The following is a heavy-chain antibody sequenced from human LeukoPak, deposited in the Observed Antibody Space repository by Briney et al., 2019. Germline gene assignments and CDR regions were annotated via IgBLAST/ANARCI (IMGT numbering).Heavy chain of an antibody. V-gene: IGHV1-2*02. CDR3: ARVSSRTSGAGLFDY. Sequence: ASVKVSCKASGYTFTGYYMHWVRQAPGQGLEWMGWINPNSGGTNYAQKFQGRVTMTRDTSISTAYMELSRLRSDDTAVYYCARVSSRTSGAGLFDYWGQGTLVTVSS. J-gene: IGHJ4*02. D-gene: IGHD2-15*01. CDR2: INPNSGGT. CDR1: GYTFTGYY.